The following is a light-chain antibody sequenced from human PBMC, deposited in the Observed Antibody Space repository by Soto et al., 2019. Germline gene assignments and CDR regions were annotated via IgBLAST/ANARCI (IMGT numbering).Light chain of an antibody. J-gene: IGKJ3*01. V-gene: IGKV3-20*01. CDR3: QQYGNTLT. CDR2: GAS. Sequence: EIVLTQSPGTLSLSPGERVTLSCRASQSVSSSYLAWYQKKPGQAPRLLIYGASSRATGIPDRFSGSGSGTDFTLTISRLEPEDFAVYYCQQYGNTLTFGPGTKVDIK. CDR1: QSVSSSY.